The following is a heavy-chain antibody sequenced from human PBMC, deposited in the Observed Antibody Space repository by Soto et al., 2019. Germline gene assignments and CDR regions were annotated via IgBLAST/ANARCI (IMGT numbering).Heavy chain of an antibody. CDR2: INHSGSS. V-gene: IGHV4-34*01. J-gene: IGHJ4*02. D-gene: IGHD3-16*01. CDR1: GGPFSDYS. CDR3: ARGQAGWLQFWGFDH. Sequence: QVQLQQWGAALLKPSETLSLTCAVYGGPFSDYSWHWIRQPPGKGLEWIGEINHSGSSNYSPSLESRVTISVDTSKSQFSLKLNSATAADTAVYYCARGQAGWLQFWGFDHWGQGTLVTVSS.